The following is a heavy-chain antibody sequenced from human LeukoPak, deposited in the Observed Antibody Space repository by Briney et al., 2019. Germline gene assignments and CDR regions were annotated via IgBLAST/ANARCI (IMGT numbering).Heavy chain of an antibody. CDR1: GFTFSSYA. CDR3: ARGKPPPLLRSLKQWLAPGLDY. J-gene: IGHJ4*02. V-gene: IGHV3-30-3*01. CDR2: ISYDGSNK. Sequence: QPGRSLRLSCAASGFTFSSYAMHWVRQAPGKGLEWVAVISYDGSNKYYADSVKGRFTISRDNSKNTLYLQMNSLRAEDTAVYYCARGKPPPLLRSLKQWLAPGLDYWGQGTLVTVSS. D-gene: IGHD6-19*01.